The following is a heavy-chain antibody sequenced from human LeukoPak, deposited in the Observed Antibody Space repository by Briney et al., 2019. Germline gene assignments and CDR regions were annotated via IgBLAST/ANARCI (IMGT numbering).Heavy chain of an antibody. V-gene: IGHV1-2*04. CDR2: INPNSGGT. J-gene: IGHJ3*02. CDR1: GYTFTGYY. D-gene: IGHD6-13*01. Sequence: PKASVRVSCKASGYTFTGYYLHWVRQAPGQGLEWMGWINPNSGGTNYAQKFQGWVTMTRDTSISTAYMELSRLRSDDTAVYYCARVEGSSWYGAFDIWGQGTMVTVSS. CDR3: ARVEGSSWYGAFDI.